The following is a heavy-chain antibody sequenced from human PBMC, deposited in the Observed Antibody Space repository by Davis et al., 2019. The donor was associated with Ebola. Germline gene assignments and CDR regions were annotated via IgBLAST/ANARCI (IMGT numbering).Heavy chain of an antibody. V-gene: IGHV1-2*02. CDR3: ARSSISSLPYFDY. D-gene: IGHD6-6*01. J-gene: IGHJ4*02. CDR2: ISPNSGAT. CDR1: GYTFTGDY. Sequence: ASVKVSCKASGYTFTGDYMHWVRQAPGQGLEWMGWISPNSGATNYAEKFQGRVTMTRDTSISTAYMELSRLRSDDTAVYYCARSSISSLPYFDYWGQGTLVTVSS.